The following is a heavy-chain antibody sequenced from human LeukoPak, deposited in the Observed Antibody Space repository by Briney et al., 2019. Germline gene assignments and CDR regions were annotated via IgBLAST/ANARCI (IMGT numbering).Heavy chain of an antibody. CDR2: ISAYNGNT. D-gene: IGHD6-19*01. Sequence: ASVKVSCKASGYTFTGYYMHWVRQAPGQGLEWMGWISAYNGNTNYAQKLQGRVTMTTDTSTSTAYMELRSLRSDDTAVYYCATVGGGSSGWGRNRDFDYWGQGTLVTVSS. CDR3: ATVGGGSSGWGRNRDFDY. CDR1: GYTFTGYY. V-gene: IGHV1-18*04. J-gene: IGHJ4*02.